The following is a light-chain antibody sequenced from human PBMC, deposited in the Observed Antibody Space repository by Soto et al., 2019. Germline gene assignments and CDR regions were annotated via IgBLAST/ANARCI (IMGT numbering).Light chain of an antibody. CDR1: QSVSSY. CDR2: GAS. V-gene: IGKV1-39*01. CDR3: QRSYSTPWT. J-gene: IGKJ1*01. Sequence: DIQMTHSTSSLSASVGDRVTITCRASQSVSSYLNWYQQKPGKAPKLLIYGASSLQSGVPSRFSGIGSGTDFTLTIRSLQPEDFATYYCQRSYSTPWTFGQGTKVEIK.